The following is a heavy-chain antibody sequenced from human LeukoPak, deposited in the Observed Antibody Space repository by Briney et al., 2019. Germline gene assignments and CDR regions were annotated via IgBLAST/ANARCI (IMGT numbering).Heavy chain of an antibody. D-gene: IGHD2-15*01. Sequence: GGSLRLSCAASGFTVSSSYMSWVRQAPGKGLEWVSIISSAGTTYYADSVKGRFTISRDNSKNTVYLQVNSLRDEDTAVYYCARDVSGGSCYLGCWFDPWGQGTLVTVSS. CDR3: ARDVSGGSCYLGCWFDP. CDR1: GFTVSSSY. V-gene: IGHV3-66*01. CDR2: ISSAGTT. J-gene: IGHJ5*02.